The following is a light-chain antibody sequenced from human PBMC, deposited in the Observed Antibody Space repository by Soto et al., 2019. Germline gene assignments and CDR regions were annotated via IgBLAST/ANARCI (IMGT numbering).Light chain of an antibody. J-gene: IGKJ1*01. CDR2: GGY. Sequence: EIVLTQSPVTNAYSPEKKANLSCXXSQSVSSSYIAWYQRKPGQAPRLLIYGGYSRATGIPDRFSGSGSGTDFTLTISRLEPEDFAVYYCQQYDSSPNTFGQGTKVDIK. CDR1: QSVSSSY. V-gene: IGKV3-20*01. CDR3: QQYDSSPNT.